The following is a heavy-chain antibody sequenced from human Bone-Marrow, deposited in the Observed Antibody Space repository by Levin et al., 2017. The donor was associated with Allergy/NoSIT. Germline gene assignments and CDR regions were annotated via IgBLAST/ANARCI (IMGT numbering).Heavy chain of an antibody. D-gene: IGHD3-10*01. CDR3: STENQRFGEYIGGIS. CDR2: IKSRADGGTA. V-gene: IGHV3-15*01. CDR1: GFTFTKAW. J-gene: IGHJ4*02. Sequence: GESLKISCAASGFTFTKAWMSWVRQAPGKGLEWIGRIKSRADGGTADYSTPVNGRFIISRDDSKNTLYLRMNRLKTEDTAIYFCSTENQRFGEYIGGISWGRGTLVTVSS.